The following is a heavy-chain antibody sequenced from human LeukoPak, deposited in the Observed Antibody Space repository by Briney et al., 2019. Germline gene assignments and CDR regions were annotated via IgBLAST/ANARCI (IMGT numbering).Heavy chain of an antibody. CDR3: AKGSLFYDILTEDAFDI. J-gene: IGHJ3*02. CDR1: GFTFSSYG. Sequence: GGSLRLSCAASGFTFSSYGMHWVRQAPGKGLEWVAVISYDGSNKYYADSVKGRFTISRDNSKNTLYLQMNSLRAEDTAVYYCAKGSLFYDILTEDAFDIWGQGTMVTVSS. CDR2: ISYDGSNK. V-gene: IGHV3-30*18. D-gene: IGHD3-9*01.